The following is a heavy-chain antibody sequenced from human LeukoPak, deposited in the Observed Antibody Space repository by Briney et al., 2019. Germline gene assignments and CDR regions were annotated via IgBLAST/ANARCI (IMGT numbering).Heavy chain of an antibody. D-gene: IGHD5-18*01. V-gene: IGHV3-13*01. CDR2: ICTAGDT. Sequence: GGSLRLSCAASGFTFSSYAMSWVRQATGKGLEWVSAICTAGDTYYPGSVKGRFTISRENAKNSLYLQMNSLRAEDTAVYYCARGEGQTWIQLWLRGNYYGMDVWGQGTTVTVSS. J-gene: IGHJ6*02. CDR1: GFTFSSYA. CDR3: ARGEGQTWIQLWLRGNYYGMDV.